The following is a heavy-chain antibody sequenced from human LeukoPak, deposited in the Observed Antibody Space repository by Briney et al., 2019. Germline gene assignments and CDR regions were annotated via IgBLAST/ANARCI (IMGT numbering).Heavy chain of an antibody. CDR2: ISGSGDST. CDR1: GFTFSNYA. D-gene: IGHD1-20*01. V-gene: IGHV3-23*01. Sequence: PGGSLRLSCAASGFTFSNYAMNWVRQAPGKGLEWVSVISGSGDSTNYADSVKGRFTISRDNSKNTLYLQMNSLRVEDTAVYYCAKDLYNWNEGFHFDFWGQGTLVTVSS. CDR3: AKDLYNWNEGFHFDF. J-gene: IGHJ4*02.